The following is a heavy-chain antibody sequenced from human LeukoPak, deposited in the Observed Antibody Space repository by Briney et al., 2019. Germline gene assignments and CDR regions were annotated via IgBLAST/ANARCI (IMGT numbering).Heavy chain of an antibody. CDR2: ISGSGGIT. CDR1: GFTFSSYS. J-gene: IGHJ3*02. D-gene: IGHD1/OR15-1a*01. CDR3: AKDAGTYFATYPFDI. V-gene: IGHV3-23*01. Sequence: PGGSLRLSCAASGFTFSSYSMNWVRQAPGKGLEWVSAISGSGGITYYADSVKGRFTIYRDNSKKTLYLQMNSLRAEDTAVYYCAKDAGTYFATYPFDIWGQGTMVTVSS.